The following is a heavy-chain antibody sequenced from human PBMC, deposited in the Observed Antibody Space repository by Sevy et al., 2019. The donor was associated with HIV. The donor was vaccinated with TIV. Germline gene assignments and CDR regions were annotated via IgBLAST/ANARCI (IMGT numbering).Heavy chain of an antibody. CDR1: GFNFNKHF. J-gene: IGHJ6*02. Sequence: GGSLRLSCVGSGFNFNKHFMDWVRQAPGRGLQWVSSISSRSGYIFYSDSVRGRFTISRDNAKNSLFLEMNNLGVEDTAVYYCTREASAAGTSFGLDVWGQGTTVTVSS. D-gene: IGHD6-13*01. CDR2: ISSRSGYI. V-gene: IGHV3-21*01. CDR3: TREASAAGTSFGLDV.